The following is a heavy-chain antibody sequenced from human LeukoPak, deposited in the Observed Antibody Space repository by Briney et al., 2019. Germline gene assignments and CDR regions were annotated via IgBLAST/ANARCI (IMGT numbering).Heavy chain of an antibody. V-gene: IGHV4-61*02. Sequence: PSETLSLTCTVSGGSISSGSYYWSWIRQPAGKGLEWIGRIYTSGSTNYNPSLKSRVTISVDTSKNQLSLKLSSVTAADTAVYYCATYSSSSGRAYWGQGTLVTVSS. CDR2: IYTSGST. CDR3: ATYSSSSGRAY. J-gene: IGHJ4*02. D-gene: IGHD6-6*01. CDR1: GGSISSGSYY.